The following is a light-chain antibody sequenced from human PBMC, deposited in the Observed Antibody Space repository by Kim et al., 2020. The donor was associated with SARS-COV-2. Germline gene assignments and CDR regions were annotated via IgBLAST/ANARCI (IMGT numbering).Light chain of an antibody. CDR1: SSDVGSYKL. V-gene: IGLV2-23*02. Sequence: QSALTQPASVSGSPGQSITISCTGTSSDVGSYKLVSWYQQHPGKAPKLMIYEVSKRPSGVSNRFSGSKSGNTASLTISGLQAEDEADYYCCSYAGSSTSYVVFGGGTQLTVL. J-gene: IGLJ2*01. CDR3: CSYAGSSTSYVV. CDR2: EVS.